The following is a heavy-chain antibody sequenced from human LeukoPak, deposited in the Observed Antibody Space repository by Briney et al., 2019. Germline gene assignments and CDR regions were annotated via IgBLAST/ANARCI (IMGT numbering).Heavy chain of an antibody. Sequence: GGSLRLSCAASGITFSSYGMSWVRQAPGKGLEWVSSISSTGGTTYYADSVKGRFTISRDNSKNTLYLQMNSLRAEDTALYYCARDLSAGGYFDYWGQGTLVTVSS. CDR2: ISSTGGTT. CDR1: GITFSSYG. V-gene: IGHV3-23*01. J-gene: IGHJ4*02. D-gene: IGHD3-10*01. CDR3: ARDLSAGGYFDY.